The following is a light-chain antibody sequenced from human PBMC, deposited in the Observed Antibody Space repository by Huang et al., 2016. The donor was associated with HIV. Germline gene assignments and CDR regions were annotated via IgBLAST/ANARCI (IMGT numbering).Light chain of an antibody. CDR1: QGISIY. V-gene: IGKV1-9*01. CDR2: GVS. Sequence: IQLTQSPSSLSAFVGDRVTITCRASQGISIYLAVYQQRPGKAPKLLIYGVSTLQSGVPSSFSGSGSGTDFTLTISSLQPEDFATYYCQQLNTYPRTFGQGTKVEIQ. J-gene: IGKJ1*01. CDR3: QQLNTYPRT.